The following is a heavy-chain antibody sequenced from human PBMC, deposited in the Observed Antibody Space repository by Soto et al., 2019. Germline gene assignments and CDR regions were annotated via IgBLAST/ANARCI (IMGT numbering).Heavy chain of an antibody. J-gene: IGHJ4*02. CDR1: GGYISSSSLY. CDR2: NYYSGST. CDR3: ARLHIRKNDY. D-gene: IGHD2-21*01. V-gene: IGHV4-39*01. Sequence: QLQLQESGPGLGKPSEPLSLTCTVSGGYISSSSLYWGWIRQPPGKGLEWIGSNYYSGSTYYNPSLTSRVTISVDTSKNKFSLKLSSVTAADTAVYYCARLHIRKNDYWVQVTLVTVS.